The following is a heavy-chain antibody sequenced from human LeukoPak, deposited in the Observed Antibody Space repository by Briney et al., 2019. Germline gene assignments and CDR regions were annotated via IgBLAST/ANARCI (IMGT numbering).Heavy chain of an antibody. Sequence: GGSPRLSCAASGFTFSSYGMHWVRQAPGKGLEWVAFIRYDGSNKYYADSVKGRFTISRDNSKNTLYLQMNSLRAEDTAVYYCAKDGDGYKIFDYWGQGTLVTVSS. CDR2: IRYDGSNK. J-gene: IGHJ4*02. CDR3: AKDGDGYKIFDY. D-gene: IGHD5-24*01. CDR1: GFTFSSYG. V-gene: IGHV3-30*02.